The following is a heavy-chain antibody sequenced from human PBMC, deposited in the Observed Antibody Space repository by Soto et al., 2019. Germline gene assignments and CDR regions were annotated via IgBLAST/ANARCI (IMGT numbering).Heavy chain of an antibody. D-gene: IGHD2-2*02. Sequence: SETLSLTCTVSGGSISSGDYYWSWIRQPPGKGLEWIGYIYYSGSTYYNTSLKSRVTISVDTSKNQFSLKLSSVTAADTAVYYCARVGDCSSTSCYSVDDWGQGTLVTVPS. CDR3: ARVGDCSSTSCYSVDD. CDR1: GGSISSGDYY. J-gene: IGHJ4*02. CDR2: IYYSGST. V-gene: IGHV4-30-4*01.